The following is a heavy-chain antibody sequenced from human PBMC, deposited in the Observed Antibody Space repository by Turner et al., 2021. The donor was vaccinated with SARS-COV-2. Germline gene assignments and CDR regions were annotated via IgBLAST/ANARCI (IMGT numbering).Heavy chain of an antibody. CDR1: GGSFSGYY. CDR2: INHSGNT. CDR3: ARGRDDYIWGSPTPTYYFDY. Sequence: QVQLQLWGAGLLKPSETLSLTCAVHGGSFSGYYWGFIRQPPGKGLEWIGEINHSGNTNYNPSLQSRVITSVDTSKNHFSLKLTSVAAADTAVYYCARGRDDYIWGSPTPTYYFDYWGQGTLVTVS. J-gene: IGHJ4*02. D-gene: IGHD3-16*01. V-gene: IGHV4-34*01.